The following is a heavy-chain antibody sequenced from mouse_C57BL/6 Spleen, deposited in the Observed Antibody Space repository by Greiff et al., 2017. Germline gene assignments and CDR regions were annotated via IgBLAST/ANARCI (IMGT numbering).Heavy chain of an antibody. D-gene: IGHD1-1*01. CDR3: ARWDTTVRGYYFDY. CDR2: IYPYTGVS. CDR1: GFSFTGYY. V-gene: IGHV1-31*01. J-gene: IGHJ2*01. Sequence: VQLKESGPELVKPGASVKISCKASGFSFTGYYMHWVKQSHGHILDWIGYIYPYTGVSSYNQKFKGKATLTVDKSSSTAYMELRSLTSEDSAVYYCARWDTTVRGYYFDYWGQGTTLTVSS.